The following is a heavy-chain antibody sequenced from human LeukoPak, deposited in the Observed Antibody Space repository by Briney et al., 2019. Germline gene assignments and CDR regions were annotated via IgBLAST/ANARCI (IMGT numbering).Heavy chain of an antibody. J-gene: IGHJ4*02. V-gene: IGHV4-39*01. CDR3: ASLLGTCNGGSCFDS. CDR1: SGSISSSSFH. D-gene: IGHD2-15*01. CDR2: IYHSGST. Sequence: EPSETLSLTCTVYSGSISSSSFHWPWIRQPPGKELEWIGSIYHSGSTYYSPSFQSRVTISVDTSKTQFSLWLSSVTDADTAVYYCASLLGTCNGGSCFDSWGQGALVTVSS.